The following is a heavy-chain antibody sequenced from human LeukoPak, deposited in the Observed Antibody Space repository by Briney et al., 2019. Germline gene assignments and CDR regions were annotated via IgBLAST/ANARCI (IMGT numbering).Heavy chain of an antibody. Sequence: PGGPVTLSCAACGFPYHGYVMLWVRNPTGEAREWLSLNSGDGGRTYYADSVKGLFTISRENRKNSLYLKMNSLRPEDTALYYCTKGPDMFTRELDYWGQGTLVTVSS. CDR3: TKGPDMFTRELDY. J-gene: IGHJ4*02. CDR2: NSGDGGRT. CDR1: GFPYHGYV. D-gene: IGHD1-1*01. V-gene: IGHV3-43*02.